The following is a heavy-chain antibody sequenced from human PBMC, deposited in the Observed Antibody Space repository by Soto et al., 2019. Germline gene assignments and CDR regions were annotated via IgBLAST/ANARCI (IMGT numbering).Heavy chain of an antibody. J-gene: IGHJ6*02. D-gene: IGHD6-13*01. V-gene: IGHV5-51*01. CDR3: ARISAAGKYYYGMDF. Sequence: GESLKISCKGSGYSFTSYWIGWVRQMPGKGLEWMGIIYPGDSDTRYSPSFQGQVTISADKSISTAYLQWSSLKASDTAMYYCARISAAGKYYYGMDFWGQGTTVTVSS. CDR1: GYSFTSYW. CDR2: IYPGDSDT.